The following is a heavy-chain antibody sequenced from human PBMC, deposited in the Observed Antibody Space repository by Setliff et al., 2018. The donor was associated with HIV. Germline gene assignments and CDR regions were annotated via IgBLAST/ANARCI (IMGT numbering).Heavy chain of an antibody. J-gene: IGHJ4*02. CDR3: TRTNPLAAPPFDF. CDR1: GGSISSGSYY. D-gene: IGHD6-13*01. CDR2: IYTSGST. Sequence: SETLSLTCSVSGGSISSGSYYWNWIRQPAGNGLEWIGRIYTSGSTNYNPSLQSRITISVDTSKNQFSLKLSSVTAADTAVYYCTRTNPLAAPPFDFWGQGTLVTVSS. V-gene: IGHV4-61*02.